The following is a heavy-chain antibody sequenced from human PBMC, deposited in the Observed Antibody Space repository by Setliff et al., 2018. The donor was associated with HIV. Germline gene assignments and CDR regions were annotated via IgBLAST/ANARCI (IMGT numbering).Heavy chain of an antibody. V-gene: IGHV4-59*11. Sequence: SETLSLTCTVSGGSIRSHYWSWIREPSGKGLEWSGYIYYSGSTNYNPSLKSRVTISVDTSKNQFSLNLTSVTAADTAVYYCARSKTFYDFWGGYYTHGAFKIWGLGTMVTVSS. CDR2: IYYSGST. D-gene: IGHD3-3*01. J-gene: IGHJ3*02. CDR1: GGSIRSHY. CDR3: ARSKTFYDFWGGYYTHGAFKI.